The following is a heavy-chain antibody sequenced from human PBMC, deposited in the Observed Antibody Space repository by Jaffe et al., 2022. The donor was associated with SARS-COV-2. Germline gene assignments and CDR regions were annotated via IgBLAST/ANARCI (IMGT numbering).Heavy chain of an antibody. J-gene: IGHJ6*02. V-gene: IGHV1-69*08. D-gene: IGHD1-7*01. CDR2: IIPILGIA. CDR1: GGTFSSYT. CDR3: AREEAGTTRSTIGGYYGMDV. Sequence: QVQLVQSGAEVKKPGSSVKVSCKASGGTFSSYTISWVRQAPGQGLEWMGRIIPILGIANYAQKFQGRVTITADKSTSTAYMELSSLRSEDTAVYYCAREEAGTTRSTIGGYYGMDVWGQGTTVTVSS.